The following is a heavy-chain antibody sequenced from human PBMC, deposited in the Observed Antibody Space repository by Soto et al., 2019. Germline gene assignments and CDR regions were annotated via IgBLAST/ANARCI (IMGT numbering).Heavy chain of an antibody. CDR3: ARHHGPTTSENWCDP. CDR1: GYTFFTYD. Sequence: QVHLVQSGVEVKTPGASVKVSCQASGYTFFTYDISWVRQAPGQGLEWMGWISTYSGDTKYAQKFKGRVTMTTDTSTTTAYLELRSLRSDYTAGYYCARHHGPTTSENWCDPWGQGTLVTVSS. D-gene: IGHD5-12*01. V-gene: IGHV1-18*01. J-gene: IGHJ5*02. CDR2: ISTYSGDT.